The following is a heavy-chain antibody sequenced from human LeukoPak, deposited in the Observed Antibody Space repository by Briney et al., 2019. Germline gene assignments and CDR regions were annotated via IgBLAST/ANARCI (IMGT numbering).Heavy chain of an antibody. D-gene: IGHD1-26*01. V-gene: IGHV3-21*01. Sequence: GGSLRLSCAASGFTFSSYSMNWVRQAPAKGLAWVSSISSSSYIYYADSVKGGFTISRDNTKNSLSVQMNSLRAGYTGVYFCARGCESYYRGRGILVTVSS. J-gene: IGHJ4*02. CDR1: GFTFSSYS. CDR3: ARGCESYY. CDR2: ISSSSYI.